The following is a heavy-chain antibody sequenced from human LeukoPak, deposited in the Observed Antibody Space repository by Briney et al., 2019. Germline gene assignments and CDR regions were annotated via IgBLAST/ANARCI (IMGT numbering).Heavy chain of an antibody. V-gene: IGHV3-53*01. Sequence: GGSLRLSCAASGFTVSSNYMSWVRQAPGKGLEWVSVIYSGGSTYYADSVKGRFTISRDNSKNTLYLQMNSLRADDTAVYYCARDSSSGWYLKYWGQGTLVTVSS. J-gene: IGHJ4*02. CDR1: GFTVSSNY. CDR3: ARDSSSGWYLKY. CDR2: IYSGGST. D-gene: IGHD6-19*01.